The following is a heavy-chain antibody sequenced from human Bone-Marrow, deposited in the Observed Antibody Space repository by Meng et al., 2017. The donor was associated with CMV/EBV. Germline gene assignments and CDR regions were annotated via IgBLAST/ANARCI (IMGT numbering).Heavy chain of an antibody. Sequence: ASVKVSCKASGYTFTGYYMHWVRQAPGQGLEWMGWINPNSGGTNYAQKFQGRVTMTRDTSISTAYMELSRLRSDDTAVYYCARLEDGSGWLDPWGQGTLVTVSS. CDR1: GYTFTGYY. D-gene: IGHD3-10*01. CDR2: INPNSGGT. J-gene: IGHJ5*02. V-gene: IGHV1-2*02. CDR3: ARLEDGSGWLDP.